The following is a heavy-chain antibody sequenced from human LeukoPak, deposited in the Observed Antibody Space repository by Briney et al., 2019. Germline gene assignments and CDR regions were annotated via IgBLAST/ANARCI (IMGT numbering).Heavy chain of an antibody. CDR2: INIDGSTT. CDR3: SRDLTWGVVGL. J-gene: IGHJ4*02. CDR1: GFTFSIYW. D-gene: IGHD3-10*01. V-gene: IGHV3-74*01. Sequence: QSGGSLRLSCTASGFTFSIYWMYWVRQTPEKGLLWLSRINIDGSTTNYADSAKGRFTISRDNAKNTLYLQMNSLRADDTALYYCSRDLTWGVVGLWGQGTLVTVSS.